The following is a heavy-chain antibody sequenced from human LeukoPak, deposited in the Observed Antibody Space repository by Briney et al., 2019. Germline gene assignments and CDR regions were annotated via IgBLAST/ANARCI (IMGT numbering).Heavy chain of an antibody. D-gene: IGHD1-1*01. CDR2: ISGSGGST. CDR3: AKTPSNGRSNFDY. CDR1: GFTFSSYA. J-gene: IGHJ4*02. Sequence: GGSLRLSCAASGFTFSSYAMSWVRQAPGKGLEWVSAISGSGGSTYYADSMKGRFTISRDNSKNTLYLQMNSLRAEDTAVYYCAKTPSNGRSNFDYWGQGTLVTVSS. V-gene: IGHV3-23*01.